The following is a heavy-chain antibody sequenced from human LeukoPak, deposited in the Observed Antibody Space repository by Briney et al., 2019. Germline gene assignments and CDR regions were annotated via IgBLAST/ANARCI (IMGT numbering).Heavy chain of an antibody. CDR2: IYHSGST. D-gene: IGHD6-13*01. Sequence: PSQTLSLTCAVSGGSISSGGYSWSWIRQPPGKGLEWIGYIYHSGSTYYNPSLKSRVTISVDRSKNQFSLKLSSVTAADTAVYYCARDLIAAAGKDYYYYYGMDVWGQGTTVTVSS. V-gene: IGHV4-30-2*01. J-gene: IGHJ6*02. CDR3: ARDLIAAAGKDYYYYYGMDV. CDR1: GGSISSGGYS.